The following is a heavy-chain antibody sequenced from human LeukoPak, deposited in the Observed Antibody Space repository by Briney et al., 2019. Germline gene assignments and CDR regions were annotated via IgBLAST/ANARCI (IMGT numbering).Heavy chain of an antibody. CDR3: AGSDLTQDYWDY. CDR1: GGSITTSSYY. CDR2: IYSSGYT. D-gene: IGHD2-15*01. J-gene: IGHJ4*02. Sequence: SETLSLACNVSGGSITTSSYYWGWIRQPPGKGLEWIARIYSSGYTYYNPSLKSRGTISVDTSKSQFSLKLSSGTAADTAVYCCAGSDLTQDYWDYSGAGTLGKVSS. V-gene: IGHV4-39*07.